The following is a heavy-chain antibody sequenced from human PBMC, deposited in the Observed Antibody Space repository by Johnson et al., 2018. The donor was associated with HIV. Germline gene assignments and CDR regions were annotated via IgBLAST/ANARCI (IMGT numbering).Heavy chain of an antibody. J-gene: IGHJ3*02. D-gene: IGHD6-19*01. CDR1: GFTFGYYA. Sequence: VQLVESGGGVVQPGRSLRLSCTASGFTFGYYAMSWVRQATGKGLEWVSAIGTAGDTYYPGSVKGRFTISRENAKNSLYLQMNSLRAGDTAVYYCARRMFSSGWYNDGLGAFDIWGQGTMVTVSS. CDR2: IGTAGDT. CDR3: ARRMFSSGWYNDGLGAFDI. V-gene: IGHV3-13*01.